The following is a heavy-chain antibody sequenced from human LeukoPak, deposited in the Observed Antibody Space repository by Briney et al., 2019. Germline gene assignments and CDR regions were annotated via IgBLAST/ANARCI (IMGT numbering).Heavy chain of an antibody. J-gene: IGHJ4*02. Sequence: GASVKVSCKASGYTFTSYYMHWVRQAPGQGLEWMGWINPNSGGTNYAQKFQGRVTMTRDTSISTAYMELSRLRSDDTAVYYCARDPYYYDSSGSDYWGQGTLVTVSS. D-gene: IGHD3-22*01. V-gene: IGHV1-2*02. CDR3: ARDPYYYDSSGSDY. CDR1: GYTFTSYY. CDR2: INPNSGGT.